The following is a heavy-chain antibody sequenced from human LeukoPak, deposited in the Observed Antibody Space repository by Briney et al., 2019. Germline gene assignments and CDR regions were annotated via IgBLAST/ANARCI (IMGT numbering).Heavy chain of an antibody. CDR1: GFFFDDYA. J-gene: IGHJ3*02. CDR2: ISWNSGSI. V-gene: IGHV3-9*01. Sequence: GGSLRLSCAASGFFFDDYAMHWVRQAPGKGLEWVSGISWNSGSIGYADSVKGRFTISRDNAKNSLYLQMNSLRAEDTALYYCAKGDSSSWPDAFDIWGQGTMVTVSS. D-gene: IGHD6-13*01. CDR3: AKGDSSSWPDAFDI.